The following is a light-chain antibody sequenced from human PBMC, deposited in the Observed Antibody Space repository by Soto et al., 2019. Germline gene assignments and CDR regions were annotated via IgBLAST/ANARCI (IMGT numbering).Light chain of an antibody. V-gene: IGKV1-39*01. CDR1: QSISSY. J-gene: IGKJ1*01. CDR2: AAS. CDR3: QQSYSPLRT. Sequence: DIQMTQSPSSLSASVGDRVTITCRASQSISSYLNCYQQKPGKAPKLLIYAASSLQSGVPSRFSGRGSGTDFTLTISSLQPEDFATYYCQQSYSPLRTFGQGTKVEIK.